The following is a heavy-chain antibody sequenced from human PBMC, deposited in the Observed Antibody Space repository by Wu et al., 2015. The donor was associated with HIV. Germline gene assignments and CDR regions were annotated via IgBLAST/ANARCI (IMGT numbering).Heavy chain of an antibody. J-gene: IGHJ3*02. CDR3: AREFWYSSGWRTANAFDI. CDR1: GGTFSSYA. D-gene: IGHD6-19*01. V-gene: IGHV1-69*13. CDR2: IIPIFGTA. Sequence: QVQLVQSGAEVKKPGSSVKVSCKASGGTFSSYAISWVRQAPGQGLEWMGRIIPIFGTANYAQKFQGRVTITADESTSTAYMELSSLRSEDTAVYYCAREFWYSSGWRTANAFDIWGQVTMVTVSS.